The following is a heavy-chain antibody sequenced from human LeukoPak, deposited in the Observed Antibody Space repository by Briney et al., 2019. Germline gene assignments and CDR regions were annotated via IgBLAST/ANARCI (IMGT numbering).Heavy chain of an antibody. J-gene: IGHJ4*02. CDR2: IIPVFDTA. CDR1: GDTFSNYD. D-gene: IGHD3-16*01. CDR3: ALSGEKNLVSFDF. Sequence: ASVKVSCKASGDTFSNYDVTWVRQAPGQGLEWMGRIIPVFDTAKYAQNFQGRVTMTTDESSSTAYMELYSLRSEDTAGYYCALSGEKNLVSFDFWAKETLATVSS. V-gene: IGHV1-69*05.